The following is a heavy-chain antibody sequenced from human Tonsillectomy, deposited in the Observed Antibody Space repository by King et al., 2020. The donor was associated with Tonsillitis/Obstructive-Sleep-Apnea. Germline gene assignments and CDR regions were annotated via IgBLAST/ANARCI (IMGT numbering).Heavy chain of an antibody. V-gene: IGHV3-23*04. CDR1: GFTFTTYA. CDR3: AKGLSGYDYYYGMDV. D-gene: IGHD5-12*01. J-gene: IGHJ6*02. Sequence: VQLVESGGGLVQPGGSLRLSCAASGFTFTTYAMSWVRQAPGKGLEWVSAISGSGGSTYYADSVKGRFTISRDNSKNMVYLKMNSLRAEDTAVYYCAKGLSGYDYYYGMDVWGQGTTVTVSS. CDR2: ISGSGGST.